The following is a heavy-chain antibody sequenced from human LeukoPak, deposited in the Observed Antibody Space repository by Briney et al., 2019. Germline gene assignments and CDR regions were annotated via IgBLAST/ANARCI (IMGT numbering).Heavy chain of an antibody. V-gene: IGHV3-21*06. CDR3: ARGHYDVLASSYKWTPDY. CDR1: GFTFSTYN. Sequence: GGSLRLSCAASGFTFSTYNMNWVRQAPGKGLEWVSSITSGGGYTYYADSVKGRFTTSRDNAKNSLSLRLDSLRAEDTAVYYCARGHYDVLASSYKWTPDYWGQGTLVTVSS. CDR2: ITSGGGYT. D-gene: IGHD3-9*01. J-gene: IGHJ4*02.